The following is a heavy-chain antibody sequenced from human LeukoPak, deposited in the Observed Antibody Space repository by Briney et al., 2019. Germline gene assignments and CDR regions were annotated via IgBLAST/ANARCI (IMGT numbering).Heavy chain of an antibody. D-gene: IGHD3-9*01. CDR1: GFTFSSYA. V-gene: IGHV3-64D*06. Sequence: PGGSLRLSCSASGFTFSSYAMHWVRQAPGKGLECVSAISSNGGSTYYADSVKGRFTISRDNSKNTLYLQMSSLRAEDTAVYYCVKDGDRNDRFDYWGQGTLVTVSS. J-gene: IGHJ4*02. CDR3: VKDGDRNDRFDY. CDR2: ISSNGGST.